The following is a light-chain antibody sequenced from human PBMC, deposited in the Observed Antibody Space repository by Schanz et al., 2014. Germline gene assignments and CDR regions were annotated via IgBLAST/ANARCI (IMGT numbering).Light chain of an antibody. CDR1: QSVTSKY. CDR3: QQYNNWPPYT. Sequence: TVLTQSPDTLSLSPGERATLSCRASQSVTSKYLSWYQQIPGQAPRLLIYGTSNRASGIPERFSGSGSGRDFTLTISRLEPEDFAMYYCQQYNNWPPYTFGQGTKLEIK. J-gene: IGKJ2*01. V-gene: IGKV3-20*01. CDR2: GTS.